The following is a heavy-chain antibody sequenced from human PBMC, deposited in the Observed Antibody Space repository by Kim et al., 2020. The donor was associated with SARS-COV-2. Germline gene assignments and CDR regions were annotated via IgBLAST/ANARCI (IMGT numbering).Heavy chain of an antibody. Sequence: VKGRFTTTQDNAKNSLYLQMNGLRAEETAVYYCARGITMIVGEVDAFDIWGQGTMVTVSS. J-gene: IGHJ3*02. D-gene: IGHD3-22*01. V-gene: IGHV3-11*06. CDR3: ARGITMIVGEVDAFDI.